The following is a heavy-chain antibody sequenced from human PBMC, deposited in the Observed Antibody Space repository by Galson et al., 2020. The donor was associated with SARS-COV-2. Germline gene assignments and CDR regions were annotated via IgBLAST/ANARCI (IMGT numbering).Heavy chain of an antibody. CDR3: ARGDLLRLVGVSCWDYYYFGMDV. CDR2: TYYRSKWYN. D-gene: IGHD2-2*01. V-gene: IGHV6-1*01. CDR1: GDSVSSNSAA. J-gene: IGHJ6*01. Sequence: SQTLSLTCAISGDSVSSNSAAWNWIRQSPSRGLEWLRRTYYRSKWYNDYAVSVKSRITINPDTSKNQFSLQLNSVTPEDTAVYYCARGDLLRLVGVSCWDYYYFGMDVVVQGTTVTVSP.